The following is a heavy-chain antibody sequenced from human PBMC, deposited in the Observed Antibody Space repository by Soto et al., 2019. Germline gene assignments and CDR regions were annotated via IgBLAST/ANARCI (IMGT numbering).Heavy chain of an antibody. D-gene: IGHD3-10*01. J-gene: IGHJ4*02. CDR1: GFTFSDHY. CDR2: TRNKPNSYTT. Sequence: EVQLVESGGGLVQPGGSLRLSCAASGFTFSDHYMDWVRQAPGKGLEWVGRTRNKPNSYTTEYAGSVKGRFTISRDDSTTPLYLQMNSLDTEDTAVYYCARAFYGSGSYSLDFWGQGTLVTVSS. V-gene: IGHV3-72*01. CDR3: ARAFYGSGSYSLDF.